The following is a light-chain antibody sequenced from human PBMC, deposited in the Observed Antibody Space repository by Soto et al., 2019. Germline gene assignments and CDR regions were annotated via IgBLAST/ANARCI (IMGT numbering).Light chain of an antibody. J-gene: IGKJ4*01. CDR3: QQYDDLPLT. CDR1: QDITNY. V-gene: IGKV1-33*01. Sequence: DIQMTQSPSSLSASVGDRVTITCQASQDITNYLSWYQQKPGKAPKLLIYDASNLEIGVPSRFSGRGSGTDFSLTITSLQPEDFATYFCQQYDDLPLTFGGGTKVEV. CDR2: DAS.